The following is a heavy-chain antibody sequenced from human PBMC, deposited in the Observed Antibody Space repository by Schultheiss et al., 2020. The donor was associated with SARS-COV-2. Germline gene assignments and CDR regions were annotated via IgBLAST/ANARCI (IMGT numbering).Heavy chain of an antibody. J-gene: IGHJ4*02. CDR3: AHELEYSSSYYFDY. CDR2: IYWNDDK. V-gene: IGHV2-5*01. CDR1: GFSLSTSGVG. Sequence: SGPTLLKPTQTLTLTCTFSGFSLSTSGVGVGWIRQPPGKALEWLALIYWNDDKRYSPSLKSRLTITKDTSKNQVVLTMTNMDPVDTATYYCAHELEYSSSYYFDYWGQGTLVTVSS. D-gene: IGHD6-6*01.